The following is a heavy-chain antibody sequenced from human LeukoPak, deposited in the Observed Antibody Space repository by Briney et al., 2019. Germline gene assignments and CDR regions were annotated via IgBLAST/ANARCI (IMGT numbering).Heavy chain of an antibody. V-gene: IGHV1-18*01. CDR3: ARGSYFDY. CDR2: ISAYNRHT. Sequence: ASVKVSCKPSGYTFTSYGVSWVRQAPGQGLEWMGWISAYNRHTNYAQKFQGRVTMTTDTSTSTAYMELRSLRSDDTAIYYCARGSYFDYWGQGTLVTVSS. CDR1: GYTFTSYG. J-gene: IGHJ4*02.